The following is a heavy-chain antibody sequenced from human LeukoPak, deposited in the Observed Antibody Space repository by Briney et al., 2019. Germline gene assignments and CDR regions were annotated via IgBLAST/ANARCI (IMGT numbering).Heavy chain of an antibody. CDR3: ARDKAVGWFDP. CDR1: GGSVNSGGYY. J-gene: IGHJ5*02. V-gene: IGHV4-31*03. CDR2: IYYSGST. D-gene: IGHD6-13*01. Sequence: SETLSLTCTVSGGSVNSGGYYWSWIRQHPGKGLEWIGYIYYSGSTYYNPSLKSRVTISVDTSKNQFSLKLNSVTAADTAVYYCARDKAVGWFDPWGQGTLVTVSS.